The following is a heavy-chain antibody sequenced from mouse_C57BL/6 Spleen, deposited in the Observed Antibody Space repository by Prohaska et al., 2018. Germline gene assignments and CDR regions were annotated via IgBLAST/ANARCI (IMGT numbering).Heavy chain of an antibody. CDR3: MGYGNNWYIDV. J-gene: IGHJ1*03. Sequence: EVQMLEIGGGLVQPGGLRGLSCEGSGFTSSGFWMSWIRQTTGKSLAYIGNHHADGSAINYATSIKDRFTIFRDNDKSTLYLQMSNVRSEDTATDFCMGYGNNWYIDVWCTGTTVTVSS. CDR1: GFTSSGFW. V-gene: IGHV11-2*01. D-gene: IGHD2-1*01. CDR2: HHADGSAI.